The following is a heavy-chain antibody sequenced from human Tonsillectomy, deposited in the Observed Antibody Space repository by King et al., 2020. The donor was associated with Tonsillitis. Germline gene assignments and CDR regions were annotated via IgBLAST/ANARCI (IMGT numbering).Heavy chain of an antibody. CDR2: IGLSNTNT. CDR3: AGGEGYCSGGTCYRYFDQ. V-gene: IGHV3-23*04. D-gene: IGHD2-15*01. J-gene: IGHJ4*02. CDR1: GFTFSSSV. Sequence: VQLVESGGGLAQPGGSLRLSCAASGFTFSSSVMTWVRQAPGKGLDWVSIIGLSNTNTFYTDSVKGRFTISRDNSKNTVYMQMNSLRVEDTAIYYCAGGEGYCSGGTCYRYFDQWGQGTVVTVSS.